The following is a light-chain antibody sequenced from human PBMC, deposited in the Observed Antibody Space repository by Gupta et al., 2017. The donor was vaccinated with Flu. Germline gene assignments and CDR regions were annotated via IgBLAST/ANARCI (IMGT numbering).Light chain of an antibody. J-gene: IGLJ3*02. CDR3: CSYAGSSTWV. Sequence: QSPLTQPASVSGSPGQSITISCTGTSSNVGTYNFVSRYQHHPGKAPKLIIYEGSNRPSGISTRFSGSTSGTTASLTISGLQAENEADYYCCSYAGSSTWVFGGGTKLTVL. CDR1: SSNVGTYNF. V-gene: IGLV2-23*01. CDR2: EGS.